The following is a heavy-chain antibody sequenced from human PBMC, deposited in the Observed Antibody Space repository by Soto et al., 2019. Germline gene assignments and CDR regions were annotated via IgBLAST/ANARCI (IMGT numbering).Heavy chain of an antibody. CDR1: GFTFSSYA. CDR3: AKVGAPTYYDILTGYYPAYGMDV. J-gene: IGHJ6*02. Sequence: GGSLRLSCAASGFTFSSYAMSWARQAPGKGLEWVSAISGSGGSTYYADSVEGRFTISRDNSKNTLYLQMNSLRAEDTAVYYCAKVGAPTYYDILTGYYPAYGMDVWGQGTTVTVSS. D-gene: IGHD3-9*01. CDR2: ISGSGGST. V-gene: IGHV3-23*01.